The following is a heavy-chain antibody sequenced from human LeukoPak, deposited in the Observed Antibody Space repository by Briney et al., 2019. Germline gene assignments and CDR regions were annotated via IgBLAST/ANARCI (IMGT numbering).Heavy chain of an antibody. V-gene: IGHV3-30*02. J-gene: IGHJ4*02. CDR3: AKNRGLAVAGSTFDY. D-gene: IGHD6-19*01. CDR1: GFTFSSYG. CDR2: IRYDGSNK. Sequence: GGSLRLSCAASGFTFSSYGMHWVRQAPGKGLEWVAFIRYDGSNKYYADSVKGRFTISRDNSKNTLYLQMNSLRAEDTAVYYCAKNRGLAVAGSTFDYWSQGTLVTVSS.